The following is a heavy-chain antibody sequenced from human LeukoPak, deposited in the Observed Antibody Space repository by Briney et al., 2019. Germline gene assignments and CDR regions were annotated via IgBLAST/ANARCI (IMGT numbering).Heavy chain of an antibody. V-gene: IGHV3-23*01. Sequence: GGSLRLSCAASGFTFSSSHMSWVRQAPGKGLEWVSGISSSGTDTPCADSVKGRFTISRDNSKNKVYLQMNSLRAEDTAIYDCTRKTSGLNPFDFWGQGTLVTVSS. CDR1: GFTFSSSH. CDR2: ISSSGTDT. CDR3: TRKTSGLNPFDF. J-gene: IGHJ4*02.